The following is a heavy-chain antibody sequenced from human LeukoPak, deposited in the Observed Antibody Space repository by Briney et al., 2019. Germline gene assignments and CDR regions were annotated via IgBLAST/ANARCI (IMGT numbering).Heavy chain of an antibody. J-gene: IGHJ4*02. CDR2: ISSSGNTI. CDR3: ARDKNYYDSSGRRKVTDY. CDR1: GFTFSSYE. D-gene: IGHD3-22*01. V-gene: IGHV3-48*03. Sequence: GGSLRLSCAASGFTFSSYEMNWVRQAPGKGLEWVSYISSSGNTIYYADSVRGRFTISRDNAKNSLYLQMNSLRAEDTAIYYCARDKNYYDSSGRRKVTDYWGQGTLVTVSS.